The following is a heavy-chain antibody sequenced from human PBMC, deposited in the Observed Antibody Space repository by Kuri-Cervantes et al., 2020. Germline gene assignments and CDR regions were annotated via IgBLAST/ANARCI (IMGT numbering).Heavy chain of an antibody. CDR2: IKSKTDGGTT. D-gene: IGHD3-22*01. CDR3: TTESFYYYDSSGYYAFDI. CDR1: GFTFSYYY. Sequence: LSLTCAASGFTFSYYYMSWVRQAPGKGLEWVGRIKSKTDGGTTDYAAPVKGRFTISRDDSKNTLYLQMNSLKTEDTAVYYCTTESFYYYDSSGYYAFDIWGQGTMVTVSS. J-gene: IGHJ3*02. V-gene: IGHV3-15*01.